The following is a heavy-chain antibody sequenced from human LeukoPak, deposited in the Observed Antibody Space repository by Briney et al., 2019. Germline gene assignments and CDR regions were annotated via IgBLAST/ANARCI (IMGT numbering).Heavy chain of an antibody. CDR1: GGTFSSYA. Sequence: ASVKVSFKASGGTFSSYAVSWVRQAPGQGLEWMGRIIPIFGTVNYAQKFQGRVTITADKSTSTAYMELSSLRSEDTAVYYCASTYDSSGYYSYYFDFWGQGTLVTVSS. CDR3: ASTYDSSGYYSYYFDF. V-gene: IGHV1-69*06. J-gene: IGHJ4*02. D-gene: IGHD3-22*01. CDR2: IIPIFGTV.